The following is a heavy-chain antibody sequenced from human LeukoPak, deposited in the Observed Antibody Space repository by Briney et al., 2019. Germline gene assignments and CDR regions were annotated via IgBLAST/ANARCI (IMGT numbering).Heavy chain of an antibody. CDR3: AKGDAAGAYRTDF. CDR1: GISLRSYS. CDR2: TSHDESNK. J-gene: IGHJ4*02. Sequence: GESLRLSCVASGISLRSYSVHWVRQAPGKGLEWVALTSHDESNKKYADSVRGRCTISRDNSRDTAFLQLSNLRHEDTAVYYCAKGDAAGAYRTDFWGPGTRVTVSS. V-gene: IGHV3-30-3*01. D-gene: IGHD6-13*01.